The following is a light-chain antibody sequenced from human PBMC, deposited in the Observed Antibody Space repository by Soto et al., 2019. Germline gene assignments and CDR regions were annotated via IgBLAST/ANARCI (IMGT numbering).Light chain of an antibody. V-gene: IGLV2-14*01. J-gene: IGLJ3*02. Sequence: HSVLTQPASVSGSPGQSITISCIGTSSDVGSYNYVSWYQQHPGKAPKLMIYEVSNRPSGVSNRFSGSKSGNTASLTISGLQAEDEANYYCSSYTSISTRVFGGGTQLTVL. CDR2: EVS. CDR1: SSDVGSYNY. CDR3: SSYTSISTRV.